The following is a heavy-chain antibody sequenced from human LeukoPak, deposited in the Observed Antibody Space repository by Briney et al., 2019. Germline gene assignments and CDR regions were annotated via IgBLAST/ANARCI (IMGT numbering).Heavy chain of an antibody. J-gene: IGHJ4*02. D-gene: IGHD6-19*01. V-gene: IGHV4-39*07. CDR1: GGSISSSSYY. Sequence: KPSETLSLTCTVSGGSISSSSYYWGWIRQPPGKGLEWIGEIYHSGSTNYNPSLKSRVTISVDKSKNQFSLKLSSVTAADTAVYYCARLQWLVPSFDYWGQGTLVTASS. CDR3: ARLQWLVPSFDY. CDR2: IYHSGST.